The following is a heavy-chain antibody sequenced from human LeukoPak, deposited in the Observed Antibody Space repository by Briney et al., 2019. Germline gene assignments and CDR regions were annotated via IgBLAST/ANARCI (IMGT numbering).Heavy chain of an antibody. V-gene: IGHV1-69*13. D-gene: IGHD3-10*01. CDR1: GYTFSSYA. CDR2: IIPIFGTA. CDR3: ARGRVVTMVRDNGDAFDI. Sequence: GASVKVSCKASGYTFSSYAISWVRQAPGQGLEWMGGIIPIFGTANYAQKFQGRVTITADESTSTAYMELSSLRSEDTAVYYCARGRVVTMVRDNGDAFDIWGQGTMVTVSS. J-gene: IGHJ3*02.